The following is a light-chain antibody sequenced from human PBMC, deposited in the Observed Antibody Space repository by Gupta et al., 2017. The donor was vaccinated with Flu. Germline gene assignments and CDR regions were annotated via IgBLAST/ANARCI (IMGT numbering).Light chain of an antibody. Sequence: ESVFTHSPGTLSLSAGARATLACRARQRVRRSYLGWYQQKPGQAPRLLIYGASSRDTRIPDRFSGSGYGTDLTVAISRRELEDIAGYYCQQDSSSPLRAFGQRTKVEIK. V-gene: IGKV3-20*01. CDR1: QRVRRSY. J-gene: IGKJ1*01. CDR3: QQDSSSPLRA. CDR2: GAS.